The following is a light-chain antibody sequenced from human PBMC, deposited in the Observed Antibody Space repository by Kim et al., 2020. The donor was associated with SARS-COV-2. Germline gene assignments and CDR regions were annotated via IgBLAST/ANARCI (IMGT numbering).Light chain of an antibody. Sequence: DIQLTQSPSFLSASMGDRVTITCRASQGLSNYLAWYQQKPGKAPKLLIYAASTLQSGVPSRFSGSGSDTDFTLTINSLQPEDFGTYFCQQLNRFPPDTFAQGTGLEI. CDR1: QGLSNY. CDR3: QQLNRFPPDT. CDR2: AAS. V-gene: IGKV1-9*01. J-gene: IGKJ2*01.